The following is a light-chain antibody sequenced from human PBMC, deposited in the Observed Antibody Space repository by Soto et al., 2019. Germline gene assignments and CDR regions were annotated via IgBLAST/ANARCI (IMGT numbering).Light chain of an antibody. CDR1: QVFSNY. CDR3: QQLYSSPLT. Sequence: DIHLTQSPSFLSASVGDRVTITCRASQVFSNYLAWYQQKPGKAPHLLIYDASTLQSGVPSRFSGSGSGTEFTLTLSSLQPEDFAIYYCQQLYSSPLTFGGGTKVEIK. V-gene: IGKV1-9*01. CDR2: DAS. J-gene: IGKJ4*01.